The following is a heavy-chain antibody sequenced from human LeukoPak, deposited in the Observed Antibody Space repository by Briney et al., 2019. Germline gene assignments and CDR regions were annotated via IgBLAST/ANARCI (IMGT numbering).Heavy chain of an antibody. V-gene: IGHV3-21*01. CDR3: ASLDDYYGSGSPEDY. CDR1: GFTFSSYS. J-gene: IGHJ4*02. D-gene: IGHD3-10*01. CDR2: ISSSSSYI. Sequence: PGGSLRLSCAASGFTFSSYSMNWVRQAPGKGLEWVSSISSSSSYIYYADSVKGRFTISRDNAKNSLYLQMNSLRAEDTAVYYCASLDDYYGSGSPEDYWGQGTLVTVSS.